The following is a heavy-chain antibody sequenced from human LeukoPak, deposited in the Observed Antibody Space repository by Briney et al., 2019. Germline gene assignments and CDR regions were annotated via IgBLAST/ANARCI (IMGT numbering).Heavy chain of an antibody. J-gene: IGHJ6*02. D-gene: IGHD2-21*02. CDR2: ISGSGGST. V-gene: IGHV3-23*01. CDR3: RRSGVVTYYYGMDV. Sequence: GGSLRLSCAASGFTFSSYAMSWVRQAPGKGLEWVSAISGSGGSTYYADSAKGRFTISRDNSKNTLYLQVNSLRAEDTAVYYCRRSGVVTYYYGMDVWGQGTTVTVSS. CDR1: GFTFSSYA.